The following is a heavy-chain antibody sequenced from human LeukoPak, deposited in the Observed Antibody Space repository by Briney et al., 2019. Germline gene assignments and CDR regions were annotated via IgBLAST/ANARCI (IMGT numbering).Heavy chain of an antibody. Sequence: ASVKVSCKASGYTFTIYAMHWGRQAPGQGLEWMGWITPSGGTNYPQKFQGRVAITRDTSITTAYMDLSRLTPDDTAVYYCARDRYGDGFAHFDFWGQGALVTVSS. D-gene: IGHD5-24*01. CDR3: ARDRYGDGFAHFDF. CDR2: ITPSGGT. V-gene: IGHV1-2*02. J-gene: IGHJ4*02. CDR1: GYTFTIYA.